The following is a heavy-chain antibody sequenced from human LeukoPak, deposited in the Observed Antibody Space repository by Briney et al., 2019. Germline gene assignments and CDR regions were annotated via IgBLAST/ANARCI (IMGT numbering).Heavy chain of an antibody. Sequence: GGSLRLSCAASGFTFSSYAMSWVHQAPGKGLEWVSAISGSGGSTYYADSVKGRFTISRDNSKNTLYLQMNSLRAEDTAVYYCAKSSLGDYYFDYWGQGTLVTVSS. D-gene: IGHD2-21*02. V-gene: IGHV3-23*01. J-gene: IGHJ4*02. CDR3: AKSSLGDYYFDY. CDR1: GFTFSSYA. CDR2: ISGSGGST.